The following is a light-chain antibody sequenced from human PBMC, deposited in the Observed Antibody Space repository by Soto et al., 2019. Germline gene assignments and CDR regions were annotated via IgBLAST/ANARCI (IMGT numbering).Light chain of an antibody. J-gene: IGLJ3*02. CDR1: SSNIGAPYD. CDR2: GNN. CDR3: QSYDSSVSAWV. V-gene: IGLV1-40*01. Sequence: QSALTQPPSVSGAPGQRVTISCTGSSSNIGAPYDVHWYQQLPGTAPKLLIYGNNNRPSGVPDRFSGSKSGTSASLAITGLQAEDEAGYFCQSYDSSVSAWVFGGGTKLTVL.